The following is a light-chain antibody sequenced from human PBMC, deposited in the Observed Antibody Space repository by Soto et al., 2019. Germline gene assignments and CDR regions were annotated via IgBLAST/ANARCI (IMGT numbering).Light chain of an antibody. CDR1: QSVVYSSNNKNY. V-gene: IGKV4-1*01. Sequence: IVMTQSPDSLSVSLVERATINCRSSQSVVYSSNNKNYLAWYQQKPGQAPKLLLYWASTRASGVPDRFRGSGSGTDFTLTISSLQAEDVAVYYCQQYNSAPQTFGQGTKV. CDR3: QQYNSAPQT. J-gene: IGKJ1*01. CDR2: WAS.